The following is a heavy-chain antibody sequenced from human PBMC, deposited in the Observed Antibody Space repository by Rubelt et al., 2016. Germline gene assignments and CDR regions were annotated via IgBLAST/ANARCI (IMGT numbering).Heavy chain of an antibody. V-gene: IGHV3-74*01. CDR1: GFTFSSYS. CDR2: INGDGSST. Sequence: GSLRLSCEASGFTFSSYSMHWVRQDPGKGLVWVSRINGDGSSTSYADSVKGRFTISRDNAKNTLFLQMNSLRVEDTAIYYCAKVWGDLITVAPDAIDFWGQGTRVTVSS. J-gene: IGHJ4*03. CDR3: AKVWGDLITVAPDAIDF. D-gene: IGHD6-19*01.